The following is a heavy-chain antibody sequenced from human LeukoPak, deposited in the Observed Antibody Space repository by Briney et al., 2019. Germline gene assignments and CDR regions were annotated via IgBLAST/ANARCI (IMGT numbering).Heavy chain of an antibody. CDR1: GFTVSSNY. J-gene: IGHJ3*02. D-gene: IGHD2-21*02. CDR3: ASPYCGGDCFGHAFDI. Sequence: GGSLRLSCAASGFTVSSNYMSWVRQAPGKGLEWVSVIYSGGSTYYADSVKGTFTISKDNSKNTLYLQMNSLRAEDTAVYYCASPYCGGDCFGHAFDIWGQGTMVTVSS. CDR2: IYSGGST. V-gene: IGHV3-66*01.